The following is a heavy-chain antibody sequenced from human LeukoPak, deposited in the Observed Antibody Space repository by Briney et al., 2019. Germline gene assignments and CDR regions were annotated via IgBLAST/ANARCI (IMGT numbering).Heavy chain of an antibody. CDR2: IIPIFGTA. CDR1: GGTFSSYA. Sequence: ASVKVSCKASGGTFSSYAISWVRQAPGQGLEWMGGIIPIFGTANYAQKFQGRVTITADNSTITAYMELSSLRSEDTAVYYCAGSTSPYCGGDCYYYFDYWGQGTLVTVSS. D-gene: IGHD2-21*02. CDR3: AGSTSPYCGGDCYYYFDY. J-gene: IGHJ4*02. V-gene: IGHV1-69*06.